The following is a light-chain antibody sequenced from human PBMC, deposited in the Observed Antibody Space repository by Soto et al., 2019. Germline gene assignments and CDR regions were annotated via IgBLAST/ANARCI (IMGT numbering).Light chain of an antibody. CDR2: DVS. CDR3: QQYYSYPRA. V-gene: IGKV1-5*01. CDR1: QNISTS. Sequence: DIQLTQSPPTPSASMGYRFTITCLASQNISTSLAWYQQTPEKAPKLLIYDVSTVESGVPSRFSGRGSGTDFTLTISCLQSEDFATYYCQQYYSYPRAFRQGTKVDIK. J-gene: IGKJ1*01.